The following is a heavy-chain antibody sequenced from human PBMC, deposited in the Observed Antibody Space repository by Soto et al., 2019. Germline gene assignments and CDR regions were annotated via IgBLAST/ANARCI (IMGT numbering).Heavy chain of an antibody. V-gene: IGHV1-69*02. D-gene: IGHD4-4*01. CDR1: GGTFSSYT. CDR2: IIPILGIA. J-gene: IGHJ6*03. Sequence: QVQLVQSGAEVKKPGSSVKVSCKASGGTFSSYTISWVRQAPGQGLEWMGRIIPILGIANYAQKFQGRVTITGDKSTSTAYMELSSLRSEDTAVYYCARNQVSVTTERIYYYYYMDVWGKGTTVTVSS. CDR3: ARNQVSVTTERIYYYYYMDV.